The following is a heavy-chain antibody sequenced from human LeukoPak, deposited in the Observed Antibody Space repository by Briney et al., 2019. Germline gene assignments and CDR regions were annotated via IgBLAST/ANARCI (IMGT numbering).Heavy chain of an antibody. J-gene: IGHJ3*02. CDR1: GVSISCYY. D-gene: IGHD3-22*01. CDR3: ASGQYYDSSGYRYLHAFDI. Sequence: SETLSLTCTVSGVSISCYYWSWIRQPPGKGLEGSGNIYYSGSTNYNPSLKSRVTISVDTSKNQFSLKMSSVTAADTAVYYCASGQYYDSSGYRYLHAFDIWGQGTMVTVSS. V-gene: IGHV4-59*01. CDR2: IYYSGST.